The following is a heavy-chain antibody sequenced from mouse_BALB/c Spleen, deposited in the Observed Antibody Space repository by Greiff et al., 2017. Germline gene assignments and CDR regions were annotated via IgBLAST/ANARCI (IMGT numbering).Heavy chain of an antibody. CDR2: INPNYDST. Sequence: VQLQQSGPELVKPGASVKISCKASGYTFTDYNMHWVKQSHGKSLEWIGYINPNYDSTGYNQKFKGKATLTVDKSSSTAYMELRSLTSEDTAVYYCARRRYYGSSHWYFDVWGAGTTVTVSS. D-gene: IGHD1-1*01. CDR3: ARRRYYGSSHWYFDV. J-gene: IGHJ1*01. CDR1: GYTFTDYN. V-gene: IGHV1S29*02.